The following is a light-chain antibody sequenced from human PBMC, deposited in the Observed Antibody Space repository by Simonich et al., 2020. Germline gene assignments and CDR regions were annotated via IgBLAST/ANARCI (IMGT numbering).Light chain of an antibody. CDR2: DVS. CDR3: SSYAGSNNLRV. J-gene: IGLJ3*02. CDR1: SSNVGVYNY. V-gene: IGLV2-8*01. Sequence: QSALTQPASLSGSPGQSITISCTGTSSNVGVYNYVSWYQQHPGKAPKIMIYDVSQRPSGVPERVAGAKSGNTASLTVSGLQAEDEADYYCSSYAGSNNLRVFGGGTKLTVL.